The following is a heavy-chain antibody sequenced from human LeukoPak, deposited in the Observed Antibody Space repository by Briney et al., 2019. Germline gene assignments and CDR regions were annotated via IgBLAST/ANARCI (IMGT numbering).Heavy chain of an antibody. J-gene: IGHJ6*03. Sequence: GGSLRLSCAASGFTFSSYWMSWVRQAPGKGLEWVANIKQDGSEKYYVDSVKGRFTISRDNAKNSLYLQMNSLRAEDTAVYYCARVPSITMIVVVPGYMDVWGKGTAVTVSS. CDR3: ARVPSITMIVVVPGYMDV. CDR2: IKQDGSEK. CDR1: GFTFSSYW. V-gene: IGHV3-7*01. D-gene: IGHD3-22*01.